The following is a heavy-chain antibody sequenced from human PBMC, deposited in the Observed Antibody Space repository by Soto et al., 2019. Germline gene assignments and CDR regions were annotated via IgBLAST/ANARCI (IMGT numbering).Heavy chain of an antibody. D-gene: IGHD3-3*01. V-gene: IGHV4-4*02. CDR1: GGSISSSNW. Sequence: QVQLQESGPGLVKPSGTLSLTCAVSGGSISSSNWWSWVRQPPGKGLEWIGEIYHSGSTNYNPSLKSRVTISVDKSKNQFSLKLSSVTAADTAVYYCARGVTTDYDFWSGYYTPRDWFDPWGQGTLVTVSS. CDR2: IYHSGST. CDR3: ARGVTTDYDFWSGYYTPRDWFDP. J-gene: IGHJ5*02.